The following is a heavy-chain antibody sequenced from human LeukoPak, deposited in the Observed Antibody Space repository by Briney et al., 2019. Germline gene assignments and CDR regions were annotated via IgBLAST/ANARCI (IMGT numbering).Heavy chain of an antibody. CDR3: ARLNYGSGSYFGHFDY. D-gene: IGHD3-10*01. Sequence: GESLKISCKGSGYSFTTHWIAWVRQMPGKGLEWMGIIYPDDSDTRYSPSFQGQVTISADKSIGTAYLQWSSLKASDTAMYYCARLNYGSGSYFGHFDYWGQGTLVTVSS. J-gene: IGHJ4*02. CDR2: IYPDDSDT. V-gene: IGHV5-51*01. CDR1: GYSFTTHW.